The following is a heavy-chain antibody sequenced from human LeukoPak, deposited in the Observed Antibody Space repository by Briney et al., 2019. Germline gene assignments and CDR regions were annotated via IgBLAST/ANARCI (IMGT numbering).Heavy chain of an antibody. CDR3: TRSSMSTAQRFAMDY. J-gene: IGHJ4*02. CDR2: VYDNGGT. D-gene: IGHD6-13*01. CDR1: GGSIRSYS. V-gene: IGHV4-59*01. Sequence: SETLXLTCTVSGGSIRSYSWSWIRQPPGKGLEWIGYVYDNGGTSYIPSLKSRVSISVDTSKNQFSLRLNSVTAADTAVYYCTRSSMSTAQRFAMDYWGQGTLVTVSS.